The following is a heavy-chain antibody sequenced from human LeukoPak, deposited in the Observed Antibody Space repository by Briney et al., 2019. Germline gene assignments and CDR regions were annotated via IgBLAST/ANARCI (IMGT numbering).Heavy chain of an antibody. J-gene: IGHJ4*02. D-gene: IGHD2-8*01. CDR1: GFTFSSFG. CDR2: ISYDGSNR. V-gene: IGHV3-30*03. CDR3: ARPGGFGTWYYFDY. Sequence: GGSLRLSCVASGFTFSSFGMHWVRQAPGKGLEWVAVISYDGSNRYYADSVKGRFTISRDNAKNSLYLQMNSLRAEDTAVYYCARPGGFGTWYYFDYWGQGTLVTVSS.